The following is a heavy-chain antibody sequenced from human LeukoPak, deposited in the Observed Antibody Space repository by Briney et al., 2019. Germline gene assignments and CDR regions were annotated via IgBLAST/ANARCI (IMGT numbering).Heavy chain of an antibody. V-gene: IGHV3-30*02. J-gene: IGHJ6*02. Sequence: GGSLRLFCGASGFTFSSYGMLWARQAPGKGLEWVAFIRYDGSNKYYVDSVKGRFTISRDNYKNTLYLRMNSLRAEDTAVYDCAKGSTYCSSTSCSNNYYYYGMDVWGQGTTVTVSS. CDR2: IRYDGSNK. D-gene: IGHD2-2*01. CDR1: GFTFSSYG. CDR3: AKGSTYCSSTSCSNNYYYYGMDV.